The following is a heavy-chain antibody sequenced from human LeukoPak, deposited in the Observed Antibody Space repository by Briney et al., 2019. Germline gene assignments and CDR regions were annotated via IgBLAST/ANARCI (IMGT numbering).Heavy chain of an antibody. Sequence: PGGSLRLSCAASGFTFSSYWMSWVRQAPGKGLEWVAVIWYDGSNKYYADSVKGRFTISRDNSKNTLYLQMNSLRAEDTAVYYCARDYVRGNAAFDIWGQGTMVTVSS. CDR1: GFTFSSYW. D-gene: IGHD3-16*01. CDR3: ARDYVRGNAAFDI. J-gene: IGHJ3*02. CDR2: IWYDGSNK. V-gene: IGHV3-33*08.